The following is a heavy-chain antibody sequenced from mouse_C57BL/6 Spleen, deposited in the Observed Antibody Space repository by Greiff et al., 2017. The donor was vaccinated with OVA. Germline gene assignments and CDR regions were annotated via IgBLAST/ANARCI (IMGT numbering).Heavy chain of an antibody. CDR2: IHPNSGST. Sequence: VQLQQPGAELVKPGASVKLSCKASGYTFTSYWMHWVKQRPGQGLEWIGMIHPNSGSTNYNEKFKSKATLTVDKSSSTAYMQLSSLTSEDSAVYYGARKGYDYDPFAYWGQGTLVTVSA. J-gene: IGHJ3*01. V-gene: IGHV1-64*01. CDR3: ARKGYDYDPFAY. CDR1: GYTFTSYW. D-gene: IGHD2-4*01.